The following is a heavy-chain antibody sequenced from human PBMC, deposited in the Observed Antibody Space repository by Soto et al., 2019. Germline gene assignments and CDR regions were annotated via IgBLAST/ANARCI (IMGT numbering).Heavy chain of an antibody. CDR1: GGTFSSYA. CDR2: IIPIFGTA. V-gene: IGHV1-69*06. D-gene: IGHD2-2*01. J-gene: IGHJ5*02. CDR3: AREVVPAANWFDP. Sequence: SVKVSCKASGGTFSSYAISWVRQAPGQGLEWMGGIIPIFGTANYAQKFQGRVTITADKSTSTAYMELSSLRSEDAAVYYCAREVVPAANWFDPWGQGTLVTVSS.